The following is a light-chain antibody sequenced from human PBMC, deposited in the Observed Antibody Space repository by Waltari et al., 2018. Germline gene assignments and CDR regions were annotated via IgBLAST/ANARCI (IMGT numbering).Light chain of an antibody. CDR1: SSNIGRNY. Sequence: QSVLTQPPSASGTPGQRVTIPCSGSSSNIGRNYVYWYQQLPGTAPKLLIYRNNQRPSGVPDRFSGSKSGTSASLAISGLRSEDEADYYCAAWDDSLSGSWVFGGGTKLTVL. V-gene: IGLV1-47*01. CDR3: AAWDDSLSGSWV. CDR2: RNN. J-gene: IGLJ3*02.